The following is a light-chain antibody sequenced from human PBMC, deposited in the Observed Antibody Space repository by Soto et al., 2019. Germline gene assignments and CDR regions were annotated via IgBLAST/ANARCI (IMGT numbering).Light chain of an antibody. J-gene: IGKJ1*01. Sequence: ESVLTRSPSTLALAAGERGTLSCGAGQSVSSYLAWYQQKPGQAPRLLIYEASNRATGIPARFSGSESGTDFTRTIRSLEPAEFAGYYGQQRSNWPRTWTFGQGTKLEIK. CDR1: QSVSSY. V-gene: IGKV3-11*01. CDR3: QQRSNWPRTWT. CDR2: EAS.